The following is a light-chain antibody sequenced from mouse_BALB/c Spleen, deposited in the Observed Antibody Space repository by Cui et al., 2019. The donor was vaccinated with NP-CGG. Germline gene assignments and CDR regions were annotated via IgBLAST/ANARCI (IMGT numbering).Light chain of an antibody. V-gene: IGLV1*01. Sequence: QAVVTQDSAPTTSPGETVTLTCRSNTGAVTTTNYANWVQEKPDHLFTGLIGGTNNRAPGVPARFSGSLIGDKAALTITGTQTEDEAKYFCALWYSNHWVFGGGTKLTVL. CDR1: TGAVTTTNY. J-gene: IGLJ1*01. CDR3: ALWYSNHWV. CDR2: GTN.